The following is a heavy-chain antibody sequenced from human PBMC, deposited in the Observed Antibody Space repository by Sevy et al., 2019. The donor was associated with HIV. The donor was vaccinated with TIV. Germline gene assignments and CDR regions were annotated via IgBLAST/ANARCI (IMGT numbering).Heavy chain of an antibody. CDR1: GYTLSELS. CDR2: SDPEDDET. Sequence: ASAKVSCMVSGYTLSELSMHWVRQAPGKGLEWMGSSDPEDDETIYAQKFQGRVTMTEDTSTDTAYMELNNLRSEDTAVYYCATTKDYYDSSGSPFDYWGQGTLVTVSS. CDR3: ATTKDYYDSSGSPFDY. J-gene: IGHJ4*02. V-gene: IGHV1-24*01. D-gene: IGHD3-22*01.